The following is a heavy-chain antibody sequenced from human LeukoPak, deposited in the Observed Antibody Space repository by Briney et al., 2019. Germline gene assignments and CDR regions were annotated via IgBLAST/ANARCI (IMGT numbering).Heavy chain of an antibody. CDR3: ARDIRGGELVLDY. D-gene: IGHD2-21*01. Sequence: PGGSLRLSRAASGFTVSSNYMSWVRQAPGKGLEWVSVIYSGGSTYYADSVKGRFTISRDNSKNTLYLQMNSLRAEDTAVYYCARDIRGGELVLDYWGQGTLVTVSS. V-gene: IGHV3-53*01. CDR1: GFTVSSNY. CDR2: IYSGGST. J-gene: IGHJ4*02.